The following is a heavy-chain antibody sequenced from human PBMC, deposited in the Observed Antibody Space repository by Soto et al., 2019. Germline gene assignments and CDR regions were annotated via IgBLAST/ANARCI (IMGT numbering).Heavy chain of an antibody. J-gene: IGHJ4*02. D-gene: IGHD2-15*01. V-gene: IGHV2-5*02. CDR1: GFSLSTSGVG. Sequence: QITLKESGPTLVKPTQTLTLTCTFSGFSLSTSGVGVGWIRQPPGKALEWLALIYWDDDKRYSPSLKSRLTITKDTSKNQVVLTMTTMDPVDTATYYCAHRYCSGGSCYSFDYWGQGTLVTVSS. CDR2: IYWDDDK. CDR3: AHRYCSGGSCYSFDY.